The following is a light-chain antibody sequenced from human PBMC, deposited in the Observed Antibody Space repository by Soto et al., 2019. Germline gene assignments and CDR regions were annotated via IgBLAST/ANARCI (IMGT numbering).Light chain of an antibody. V-gene: IGKV1-8*01. CDR3: QQLNSYLLT. Sequence: AIRMTQSPSSRSTSTGDRGTITCRASQGISSYLAWYQQKPGKAPKLLIYAASTLQSGVPSRFSGSGSGTDFTLTISCLQSEDFATYYCQQLNSYLLTFGGGTKVDI. CDR2: AAS. J-gene: IGKJ4*01. CDR1: QGISSY.